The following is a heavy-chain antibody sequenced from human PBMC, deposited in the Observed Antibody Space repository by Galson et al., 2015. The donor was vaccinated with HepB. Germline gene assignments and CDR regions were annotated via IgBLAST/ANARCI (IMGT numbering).Heavy chain of an antibody. J-gene: IGHJ4*02. Sequence: SVKVSCKASGGTFSSYAISWVRQAPGQGLEWMGGIIPIFGTANYAQKFQGRVTITADESTSTAYMELSSLRSEDTVVYYCASSPRSVLLWFGEGLDYWGQGTLVTVSS. CDR3: ASSPRSVLLWFGEGLDY. CDR1: GGTFSSYA. D-gene: IGHD3-10*01. CDR2: IIPIFGTA. V-gene: IGHV1-69*13.